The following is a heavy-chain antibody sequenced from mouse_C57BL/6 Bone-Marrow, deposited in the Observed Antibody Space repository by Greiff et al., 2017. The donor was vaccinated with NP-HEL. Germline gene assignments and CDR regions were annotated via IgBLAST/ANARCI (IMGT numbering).Heavy chain of an antibody. CDR3: AKFSSIVATERMDY. CDR2: IRNKANGYTT. D-gene: IGHD1-1*01. CDR1: GFTFTDYY. Sequence: EVKLVESGGGLVQPGGSLSLSCAASGFTFTDYYMSWVRQPPGKALEWLGFIRNKANGYTTEYSASVKGPFTISSDNSQSNLYLQMNALRAKDSATYNCAKFSSIVATERMDYWGQGTSVTVSS. J-gene: IGHJ4*01. V-gene: IGHV7-3*01.